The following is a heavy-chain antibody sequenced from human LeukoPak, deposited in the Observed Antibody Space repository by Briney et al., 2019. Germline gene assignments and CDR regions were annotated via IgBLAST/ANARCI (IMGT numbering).Heavy chain of an antibody. CDR2: IYYSGST. J-gene: IGHJ5*02. CDR3: ARGYYDSSGYSNWFDP. V-gene: IGHV4-59*01. CDR1: GGSISSYY. Sequence: SETLSLTCTVSGGSISSYYWSWIRQPPGKGLEWIGYIYYSGSTNYNPSLKSRVTISVDTSKNQFSLKLSSVTAADTAVYYCARGYYDSSGYSNWFDPWGQGTLVAVSS. D-gene: IGHD3-22*01.